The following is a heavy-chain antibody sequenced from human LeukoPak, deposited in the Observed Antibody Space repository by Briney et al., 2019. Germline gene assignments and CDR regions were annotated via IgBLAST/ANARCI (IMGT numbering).Heavy chain of an antibody. CDR1: GFTFSIYN. CDR2: ISSSSSYI. V-gene: IGHV3-21*01. Sequence: GRSLRLSRAASGFTFSIYNMNWVRQAPGKGLEWVSSISSSSSYIYYADSVKGRFTISRDNAKNSLYLQMNSLRAEDTAVYYCARLTTTVTTPFDYWGQGTLVTVSS. J-gene: IGHJ4*02. D-gene: IGHD4-17*01. CDR3: ARLTTTVTTPFDY.